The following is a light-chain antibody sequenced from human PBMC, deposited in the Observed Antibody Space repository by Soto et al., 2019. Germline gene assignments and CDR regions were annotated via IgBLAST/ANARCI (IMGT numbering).Light chain of an antibody. J-gene: IGKJ4*01. CDR2: DAS. Sequence: DIVMTQSPDSLAVSLGERATINCKSSQSVLYSSNNKNYLAWYQQKPGQAPRLLIYDASNRATGIPARFSGSGSGTDFTLTISSLEPEDFAVYFCQQRRYWPLTFGGGTKVEIK. CDR1: QSVLYSSNNKNY. V-gene: IGKV4-1*01. CDR3: QQRRYWPLT.